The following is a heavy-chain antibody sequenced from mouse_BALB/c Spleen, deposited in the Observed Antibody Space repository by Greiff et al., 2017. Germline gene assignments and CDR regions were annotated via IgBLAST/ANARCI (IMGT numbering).Heavy chain of an antibody. CDR2: IDPENGNT. V-gene: IGHV14-1*02. Sequence: EVKLQESGAELVRPGALVKLSCKASGFNIKDYYMHWVKQRPEQGLEWIGWIDPENGNTIYDPKFQGKASITADTSSNTAYLQLSSLTSEDTAVYYCATYYYGSSHWYFDVWGAGTTVTVSS. CDR3: ATYYYGSSHWYFDV. D-gene: IGHD1-1*01. CDR1: GFNIKDYY. J-gene: IGHJ1*01.